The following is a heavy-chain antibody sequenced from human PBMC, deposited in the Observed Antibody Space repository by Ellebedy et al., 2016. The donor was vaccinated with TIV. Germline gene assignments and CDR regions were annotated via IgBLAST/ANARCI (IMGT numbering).Heavy chain of an antibody. CDR1: GGSISSYH. D-gene: IGHD5-12*01. J-gene: IGHJ5*01. CDR3: ARLKAVRDISMYNYFDS. CDR2: IYYSGTT. V-gene: IGHV4-59*01. Sequence: GSLRLSCTVSGGSISSYHWSWIRQPPGKGLEWIGYIYYSGTTKYNPSLKSRVTISVDTLKNQFSLKLSSVTAADTAVYYCARLKAVRDISMYNYFDSWGQGTLVTVSA.